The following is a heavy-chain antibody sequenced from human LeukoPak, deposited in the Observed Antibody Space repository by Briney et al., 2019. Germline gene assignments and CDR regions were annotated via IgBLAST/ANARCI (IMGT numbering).Heavy chain of an antibody. CDR1: GFTFSDYN. V-gene: IGHV3-11*01. Sequence: GGSLRLSCAASGFTFSDYNMGWMRQAPGKGLEWVSYTRNNDNNMFYADSVKGRFTISRDNAKYSVYLQMNSLRAEDTAVYYCARRIAGDGSHAFDIWGQGTVVTVSS. J-gene: IGHJ3*02. CDR2: TRNNDNNM. D-gene: IGHD6-19*01. CDR3: ARRIAGDGSHAFDI.